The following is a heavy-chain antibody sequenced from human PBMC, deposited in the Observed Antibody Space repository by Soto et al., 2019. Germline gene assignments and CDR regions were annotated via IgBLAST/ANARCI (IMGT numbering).Heavy chain of an antibody. CDR3: ARVDAVGAIDY. D-gene: IGHD1-26*01. CDR1: GYTFTSYY. V-gene: IGHV1-46*01. J-gene: IGHJ4*02. Sequence: QVQLVQSGAEVKKPGASVKVSCKASGYTFTSYYMHWVRQAPGQGLEWMGIINPSGGSTSYAQKFQGRVTMTRDTSTSTVYMALSSLRSEDTAVYYCARVDAVGAIDYWGQGTLVTVSS. CDR2: INPSGGST.